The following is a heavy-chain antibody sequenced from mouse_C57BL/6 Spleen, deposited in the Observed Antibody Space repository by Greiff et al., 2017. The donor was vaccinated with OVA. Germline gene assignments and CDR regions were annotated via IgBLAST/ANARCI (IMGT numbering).Heavy chain of an antibody. CDR3: ARSPSGYDYDRWYFDV. CDR2: INPSSGYT. Sequence: QVQLQQSGAELARPGASVKMSCKASGYTFTSYTMHWVKQRPGQGLEWIGYINPSSGYTKYNQKFKDKATLTADKSSSTAYMQLSSLTSEDSAVYYCARSPSGYDYDRWYFDVWGTGTTVTVSS. V-gene: IGHV1-4*01. CDR1: GYTFTSYT. J-gene: IGHJ1*03. D-gene: IGHD2-4*01.